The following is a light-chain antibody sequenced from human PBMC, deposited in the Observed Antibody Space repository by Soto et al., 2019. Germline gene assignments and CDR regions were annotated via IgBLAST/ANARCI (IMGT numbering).Light chain of an antibody. CDR1: QRISAY. J-gene: IGKJ3*01. CDR2: DVS. V-gene: IGKV1-39*01. CDR3: LQTYSPPLT. Sequence: DIQMTHSPSSLSASVGDRVTITCRASQRISAYLNWYQQKPGEAPKLLIFDVSVLESGVPSRFSGSGSETDFTLSITSLQPDDFATYYCLQTYSPPLTFGPGTTVDFK.